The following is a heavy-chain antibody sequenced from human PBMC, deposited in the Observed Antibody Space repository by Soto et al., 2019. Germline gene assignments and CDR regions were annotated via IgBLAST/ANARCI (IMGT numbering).Heavy chain of an antibody. D-gene: IGHD2-2*01. CDR2: INHGGRT. Sequence: QLQLQQLGAGLLKPSETLSLTCASSRGDLSGYYWSWIRQSPGKPLEWIGKINHGGRTRYNPSLESRVILSMDTTKTQFSLRLTSVTAADAGLYFCAREGNAFDNYFDLWGQGTLVTVSS. CDR1: RGDLSGYY. J-gene: IGHJ4*02. V-gene: IGHV4-34*01. CDR3: AREGNAFDNYFDL.